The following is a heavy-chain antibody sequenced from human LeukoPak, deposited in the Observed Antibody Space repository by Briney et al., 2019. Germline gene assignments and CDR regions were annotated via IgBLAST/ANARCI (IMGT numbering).Heavy chain of an antibody. CDR3: ARVGGGGYQDGMDV. CDR2: IYYSGST. CDR1: GGSISSYY. J-gene: IGHJ6*02. Sequence: SETLSLTCTASGGSISSYYWSWIRQPPGKGLEWIGYIYYSGSTNYNPSLKSRVTISVDTSKNQFSLKLSSVTAADTAVYYCARVGGGGYQDGMDVWGQGTMVTVSS. D-gene: IGHD5-24*01. V-gene: IGHV4-59*01.